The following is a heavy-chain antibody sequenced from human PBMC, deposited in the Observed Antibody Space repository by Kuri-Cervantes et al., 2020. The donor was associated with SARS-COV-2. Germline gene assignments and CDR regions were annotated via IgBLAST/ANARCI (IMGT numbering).Heavy chain of an antibody. V-gene: IGHV1-8*01. J-gene: IGHJ5*02. CDR2: MNPNSGNT. Sequence: ASVKVSCKASGYTFTSYDINWVRQATGQGLEWMGWMNPNSGNTGYAQKFQGRVTMTRNTSISTAYMELSSLRSEDTAVYYCARDLDTIRGVILWFDPWGQGTLVTVSS. D-gene: IGHD3-10*01. CDR3: ARDLDTIRGVILWFDP. CDR1: GYTFTSYD.